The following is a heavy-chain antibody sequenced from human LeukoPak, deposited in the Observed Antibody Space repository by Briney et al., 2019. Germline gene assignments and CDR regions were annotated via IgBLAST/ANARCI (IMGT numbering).Heavy chain of an antibody. CDR2: FDPEDGET. J-gene: IGHJ5*02. Sequence: ASVKVSCKVSGYTLTELSMHWVRQAPGKGLEWMGGFDPEDGETIYAQKFQGRVTMTEDTSTDTAYMELSSLRSEDTAVYYCATADVTRDWFDPWGQGTLVTVSS. D-gene: IGHD1-14*01. CDR3: ATADVTRDWFDP. CDR1: GYTLTELS. V-gene: IGHV1-24*01.